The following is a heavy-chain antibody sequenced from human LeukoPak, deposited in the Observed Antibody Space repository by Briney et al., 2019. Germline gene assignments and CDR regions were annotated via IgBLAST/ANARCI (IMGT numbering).Heavy chain of an antibody. CDR2: INWNGGST. Sequence: GGSLRLSCAASGFTFDDYGMSWVRQAPGKGLERVSGINWNGGSTGYADSVKGRFTISRDNAKNSLYLQMNSLRAEDTALYYCARGHEALAVAGTEAFVYWGQGTLVTVSS. D-gene: IGHD6-19*01. CDR3: ARGHEALAVAGTEAFVY. J-gene: IGHJ4*02. V-gene: IGHV3-20*04. CDR1: GFTFDDYG.